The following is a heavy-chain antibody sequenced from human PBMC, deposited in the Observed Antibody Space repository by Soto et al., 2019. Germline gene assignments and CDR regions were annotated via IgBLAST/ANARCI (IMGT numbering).Heavy chain of an antibody. CDR3: AREARTLDWYLDL. Sequence: SETLSLTCAVSGYSISTDSYLGLIRHPPGKGLEWIGSIYHSGSTYYKSSLKSRVTISRDTSKNLFSLKLSSVTAADTAVYYCAREARTLDWYLDLWGRGTLVTVSS. CDR2: IYHSGST. D-gene: IGHD6-6*01. CDR1: GYSISTDSY. J-gene: IGHJ2*01. V-gene: IGHV4-38-2*01.